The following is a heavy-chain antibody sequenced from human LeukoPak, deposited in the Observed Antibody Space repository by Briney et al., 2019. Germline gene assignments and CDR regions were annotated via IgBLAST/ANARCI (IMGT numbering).Heavy chain of an antibody. J-gene: IGHJ4*02. CDR3: ATSGYSSGWYFDY. CDR1: GGSISSSPYY. CDR2: IYYSGST. D-gene: IGHD6-19*01. V-gene: IGHV4-39*07. Sequence: SETLSLTCTVSGGSISSSPYYWGWIRQPPGKGLEWIGSIYYSGSTYYNPSLKSRVTISVDTSKNQFSLKLSSVTAADTAVYYCATSGYSSGWYFDYWGQGTLVTVSS.